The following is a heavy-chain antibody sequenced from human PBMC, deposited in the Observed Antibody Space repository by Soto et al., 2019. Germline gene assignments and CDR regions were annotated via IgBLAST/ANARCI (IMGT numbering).Heavy chain of an antibody. V-gene: IGHV3-74*01. D-gene: IGHD3-22*01. CDR2: INGDGSQT. Sequence: GGSLRLSCAASGFTFSTHWMHWVRQVPEKGLVWVSRINGDGSQTTYADSVRGRLTISRDNAKNTLYLQMNNLRVEDTAAYYCAGDSPHDSTVAGDYWGQGTLVTVSS. CDR1: GFTFSTHW. CDR3: AGDSPHDSTVAGDY. J-gene: IGHJ4*02.